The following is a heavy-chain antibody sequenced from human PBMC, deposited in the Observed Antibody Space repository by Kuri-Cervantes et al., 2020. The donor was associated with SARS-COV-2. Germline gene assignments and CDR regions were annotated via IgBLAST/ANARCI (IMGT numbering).Heavy chain of an antibody. V-gene: IGHV3-9*01. CDR1: GFTFADYA. CDR3: ARVSSSSSPAFDI. CDR2: ISWNSGSI. Sequence: GGSLRLSCAASGFTFADYAMHWVRQAPGKGLEWVSGISWNSGSIGYADSVKGRFTISRDNAKNTLYLQMNSLRAEDTAVYYCARVSSSSSPAFDIWGQGTMVTVSS. D-gene: IGHD6-6*01. J-gene: IGHJ3*02.